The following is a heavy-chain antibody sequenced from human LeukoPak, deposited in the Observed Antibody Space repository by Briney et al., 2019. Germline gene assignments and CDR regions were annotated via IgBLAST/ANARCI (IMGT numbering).Heavy chain of an antibody. CDR1: GFTFSSYG. V-gene: IGHV3-30*18. CDR2: ISYDGSNK. CDR3: AKDRYDSSGFDY. J-gene: IGHJ4*02. D-gene: IGHD3-22*01. Sequence: GRSLRLSRAASGFTFSSYGMHWVRQAPGKGLEWVAVISYDGSNKYYADSVKGRFTISRDNSKNTLYLQMNSLRAEDTAVYYCAKDRYDSSGFDYWGQGTLVTVSS.